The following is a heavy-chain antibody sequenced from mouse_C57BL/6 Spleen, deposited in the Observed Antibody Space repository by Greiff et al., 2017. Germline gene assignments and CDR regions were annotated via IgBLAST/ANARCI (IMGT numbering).Heavy chain of an antibody. V-gene: IGHV1-72*01. CDR2: IDPNSGGT. CDR3: ESEGISYSNYVSDAMDY. CDR1: GYTFPSYW. Sequence: QVQLQQPGAELVKPGASVKLSCKASGYTFPSYWMHWVKQRPGRGLEWIGGIDPNSGGTKYNEKFKSKATLTVDKPASTAYMQLRSLTSEDSAVYCCESEGISYSNYVSDAMDYWGQGTSVTVSS. J-gene: IGHJ4*01. D-gene: IGHD2-5*01.